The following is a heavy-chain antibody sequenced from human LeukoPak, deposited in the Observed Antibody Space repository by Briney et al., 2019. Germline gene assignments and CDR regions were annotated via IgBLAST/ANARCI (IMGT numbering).Heavy chain of an antibody. D-gene: IGHD2-8*02. Sequence: GGSLRLSCAASGFTFSSYSMNWVRQAPGKGLEWVSSIFPSGGEIHYADFVRGRFTISRDNSKSTLSLQMNSLRAEDTAIYYCATYRQVLLPFESWGQGTLVTVSS. V-gene: IGHV3-21*04. CDR3: ATYRQVLLPFES. CDR1: GFTFSSYS. J-gene: IGHJ4*02. CDR2: IFPSGGEI.